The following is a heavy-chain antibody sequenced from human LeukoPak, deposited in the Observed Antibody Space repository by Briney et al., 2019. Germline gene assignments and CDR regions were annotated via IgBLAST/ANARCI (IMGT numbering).Heavy chain of an antibody. D-gene: IGHD3-3*01. Sequence: TSETLSLTCTVSGGSISSGGYYWSWIRQHPGKGLEWIGSIYYSGSTYYNPSLKSRVTISVDTSKNQLSLKLSSVTAADTAVYYCARLSSSWSGPITPKKRPNWFDPWGQGTLVTVSS. CDR3: ARLSSSWSGPITPKKRPNWFDP. V-gene: IGHV4-39*01. CDR1: GGSISSGGYY. CDR2: IYYSGST. J-gene: IGHJ5*02.